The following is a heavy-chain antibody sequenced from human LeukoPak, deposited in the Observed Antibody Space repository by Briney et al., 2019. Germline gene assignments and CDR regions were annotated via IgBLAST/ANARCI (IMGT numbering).Heavy chain of an antibody. CDR2: ISGSGSTI. CDR1: GFTFTDYY. CDR3: ARGVMNGMDV. J-gene: IGHJ6*02. V-gene: IGHV3-11*01. D-gene: IGHD2-8*01. Sequence: TGGSLRLPCAASGFTFTDYYMSWIRQAPGKGLEWVSYISGSGSTIYYADSVKGRFTISRDNAKNSPYLQMNSLRAEDTAVYYCARGVMNGMDVWGQGTTVTVSS.